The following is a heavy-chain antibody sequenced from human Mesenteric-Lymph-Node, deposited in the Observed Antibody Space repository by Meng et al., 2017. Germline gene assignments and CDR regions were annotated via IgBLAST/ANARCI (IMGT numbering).Heavy chain of an antibody. Sequence: GESLKISCAASGFTVSSNYMSWVRQAPGKGLEWVSLIDSGGSTHDADSVKGRFTISRDKSKNTLYLQMNSLRAKDTAVYYCARDSAQNWYFDLWGRGTLVTVSS. CDR3: ARDSAQNWYFDL. CDR1: GFTVSSNY. CDR2: IDSGGST. V-gene: IGHV3-53*01. J-gene: IGHJ2*01. D-gene: IGHD3-10*01.